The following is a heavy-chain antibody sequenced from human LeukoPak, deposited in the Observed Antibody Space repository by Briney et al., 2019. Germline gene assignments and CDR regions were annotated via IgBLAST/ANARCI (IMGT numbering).Heavy chain of an antibody. V-gene: IGHV1-2*02. CDR2: INPNSGGT. CDR1: GYTFTGYY. D-gene: IGHD2-21*02. CDR3: ARGPPYCGGDCYLGAFDI. Sequence: ASVKVSCKASGYTFTGYYMHWVRQAPGQGLEWMGWINPNSGGTNYAQKFQGRVTMTRDTSISTAYMELSRLRSDDTAVYYCARGPPYCGGDCYLGAFDIWGQGTMVTVSS. J-gene: IGHJ3*02.